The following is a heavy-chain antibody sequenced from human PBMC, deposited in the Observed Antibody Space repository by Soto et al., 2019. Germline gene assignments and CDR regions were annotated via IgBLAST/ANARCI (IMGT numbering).Heavy chain of an antibody. D-gene: IGHD6-6*01. CDR3: ARSYSSSSAFDY. CDR2: IWYDGSNK. Sequence: PGGSLRLACAASGFTFSHYGIHWVRQAPGKGLEWVAVIWYDGSNKYYADSVKGRFTISRDNSKNTLYLQMSSLRAEDTAVYYCARSYSSSSAFDYWGQGTLVTVSS. CDR1: GFTFSHYG. V-gene: IGHV3-33*01. J-gene: IGHJ4*02.